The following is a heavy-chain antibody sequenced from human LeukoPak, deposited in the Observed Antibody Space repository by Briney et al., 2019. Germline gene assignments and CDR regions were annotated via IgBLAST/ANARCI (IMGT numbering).Heavy chain of an antibody. Sequence: PSETLSLSCAASGFTFDDYTMHWVRQAPGKGLEWVSLISWDGGSTYYADSVKGRFTISRDNSKNSLYLQMNSLRTEDTALYYCAKDGTEGGFDYWGQGTLVTVSS. D-gene: IGHD1-1*01. J-gene: IGHJ4*02. V-gene: IGHV3-43*01. CDR2: ISWDGGST. CDR1: GFTFDDYT. CDR3: AKDGTEGGFDY.